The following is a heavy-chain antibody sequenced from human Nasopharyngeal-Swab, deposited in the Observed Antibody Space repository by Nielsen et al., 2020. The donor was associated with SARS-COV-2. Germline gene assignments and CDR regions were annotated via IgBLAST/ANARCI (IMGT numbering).Heavy chain of an antibody. Sequence: SLKISCAASGFTFDDYAMHWVRQAPGKGLEWVSGISWNSGSIGYADSVKGRFTISRDNAKNSLYLQMNSLRAEDTALYYCAKVELGDDYWGQGTLVTVPS. CDR3: AKVELGDDY. D-gene: IGHD1-26*01. CDR2: ISWNSGSI. V-gene: IGHV3-9*01. J-gene: IGHJ4*02. CDR1: GFTFDDYA.